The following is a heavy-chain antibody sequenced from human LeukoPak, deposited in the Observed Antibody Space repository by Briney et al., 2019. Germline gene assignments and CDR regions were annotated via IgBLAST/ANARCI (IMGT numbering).Heavy chain of an antibody. J-gene: IGHJ4*02. D-gene: IGHD3-22*01. Sequence: ASVKVSCKASGGTFSSYAISWVRQAPGQGLEWMGWINANSGDTNYAQKFQGRVTMTRDTSISTAYMELSSLRSEDTAVYYCARGKFAYYDSSGYYSLWYFDYWGQGTLVTVSS. CDR1: GGTFSSYA. CDR3: ARGKFAYYDSSGYYSLWYFDY. CDR2: INANSGDT. V-gene: IGHV1-2*02.